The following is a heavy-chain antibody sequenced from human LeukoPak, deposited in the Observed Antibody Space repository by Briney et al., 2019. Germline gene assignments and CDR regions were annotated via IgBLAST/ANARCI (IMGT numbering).Heavy chain of an antibody. CDR3: ARGHSSSWYSDNWFDP. V-gene: IGHV4-4*02. Sequence: PSETLSLTCAVSGGSISSSNWWSWVRQPPGKGLEWIGEIYHSGSTNYNPSLKSRVTISVDTSKNQFSLKLSSVTAADTAVYYCARGHSSSWYSDNWFDPWGQGTLVTVSS. J-gene: IGHJ5*02. CDR2: IYHSGST. CDR1: GGSISSSNW. D-gene: IGHD6-13*01.